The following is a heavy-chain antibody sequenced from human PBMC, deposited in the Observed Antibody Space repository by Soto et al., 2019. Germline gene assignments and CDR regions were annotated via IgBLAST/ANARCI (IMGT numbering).Heavy chain of an antibody. J-gene: IGHJ6*02. CDR2: IIPIFGTA. CDR3: SYYYDSSGYLPPAYYYGMDV. D-gene: IGHD3-22*01. V-gene: IGHV1-69*01. CDR1: GGTFSSYA. Sequence: QVQLVQSGAEVKKPGSSVKVSCKASGGTFSSYAISWVRQAPGQGLEWMGGIIPIFGTANYAQKFQGRVTITADESTSTAYMELSSLRSEETAVYYCSYYYDSSGYLPPAYYYGMDVWGQGTTVTVSS.